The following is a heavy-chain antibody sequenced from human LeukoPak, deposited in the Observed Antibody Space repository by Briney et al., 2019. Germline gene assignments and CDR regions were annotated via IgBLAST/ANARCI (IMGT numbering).Heavy chain of an antibody. CDR2: IIPIFGTA. CDR1: GGTFSSYA. D-gene: IGHD1-26*01. J-gene: IGHJ3*02. Sequence: ASVKVSCKASGGTFSSYAISWVRQAPGQGLEWMGGIIPIFGTANYAQKFQGRVTITADESTSTAYMELSSLRSEDTAVYYCAKDMGSGSYSYDAFDTWGQGTMVTVSS. CDR3: AKDMGSGSYSYDAFDT. V-gene: IGHV1-69*13.